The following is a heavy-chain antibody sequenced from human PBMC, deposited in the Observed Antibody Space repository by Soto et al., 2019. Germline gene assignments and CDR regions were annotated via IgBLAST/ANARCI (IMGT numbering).Heavy chain of an antibody. CDR1: GGSISSGDYY. Sequence: PSETLSLTCTVSGGSISSGDYYWSWIRQPPGKGLEWIGYIYYSGSTYYNPSLKSRVTISVDTSKNQFSLKLSSVTAADTAVYYCAREDYSGGRCYNDYWGQGTLVTVSS. V-gene: IGHV4-30-4*01. CDR3: AREDYSGGRCYNDY. J-gene: IGHJ4*02. D-gene: IGHD2-15*01. CDR2: IYYSGST.